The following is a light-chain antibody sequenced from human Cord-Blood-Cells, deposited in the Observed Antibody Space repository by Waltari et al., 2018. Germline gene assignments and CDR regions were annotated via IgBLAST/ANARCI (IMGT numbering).Light chain of an antibody. Sequence: DIQMTQYPSSLSASVGDRVTITCRASQSISSYLNWYQQKPGKAPKRLIYAASSMQSGVPSSCSGSGAWTDFTLTISSRQPEDFATYYCQQSYSTPFTCGPGTKVDIK. J-gene: IGKJ3*01. CDR1: QSISSY. CDR3: QQSYSTPFT. CDR2: AAS. V-gene: IGKV1-39*01.